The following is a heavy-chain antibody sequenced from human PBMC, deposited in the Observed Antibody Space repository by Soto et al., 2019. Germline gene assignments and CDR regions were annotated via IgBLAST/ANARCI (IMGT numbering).Heavy chain of an antibody. Sequence: QVQLVQSGAEVKKPGASVKVSCKASGYTFTSYDINWVRQATGQGLEWMGWMNPNSGNTGYAQKFQGRVTMTRDTSRSTAYMELGSQRSEDTGVYYCAGGAFRGIAVAGNVDYWGQGTLVTVFS. J-gene: IGHJ4*02. CDR2: MNPNSGNT. D-gene: IGHD6-19*01. V-gene: IGHV1-8*01. CDR1: GYTFTSYD. CDR3: AGGAFRGIAVAGNVDY.